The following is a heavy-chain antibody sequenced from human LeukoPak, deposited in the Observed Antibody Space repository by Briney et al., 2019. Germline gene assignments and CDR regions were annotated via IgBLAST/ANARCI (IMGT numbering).Heavy chain of an antibody. Sequence: GGSLRLSCAASGFTFSSYSMNWVRQAPGKGLEWVSYISSSSNTIYYADSVKGRFTISRDNARNSLYLQMNSLRAEDTAVYYCASDFWSGYYFDYWGQGPWSPSPQ. D-gene: IGHD3-3*01. CDR2: ISSSSNTI. CDR1: GFTFSSYS. CDR3: ASDFWSGYYFDY. J-gene: IGHJ4*02. V-gene: IGHV3-48*01.